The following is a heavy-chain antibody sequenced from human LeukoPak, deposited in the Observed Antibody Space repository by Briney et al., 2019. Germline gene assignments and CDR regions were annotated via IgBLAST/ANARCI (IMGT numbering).Heavy chain of an antibody. CDR3: ARVTTSGYYNY. J-gene: IGHJ4*02. Sequence: MPSETLSLTCTVSGGSISSGSYYWSWIRQPAGKGLEWIGRIYTSGSTNYNPSLKSRVTISLDTSENHFSPKLSSVTAADTAVYYCARVTTSGYYNYWGQGTLVTVSS. D-gene: IGHD3-22*01. V-gene: IGHV4-61*02. CDR1: GGSISSGSYY. CDR2: IYTSGST.